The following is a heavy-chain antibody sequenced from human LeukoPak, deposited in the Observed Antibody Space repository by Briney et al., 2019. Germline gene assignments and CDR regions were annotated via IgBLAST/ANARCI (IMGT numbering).Heavy chain of an antibody. Sequence: GGSLRLSCAASGFTFNNYEMHWVRQTAGKGLEWVSAVGIAGDTFYAGSVKGRFSISRDNAESSLFLQMNSLRAGDTAVYYCAREGKMGTADAFDVWGQGTMVTVSS. D-gene: IGHD1-14*01. CDR2: VGIAGDT. CDR1: GFTFNNYE. V-gene: IGHV3-13*01. CDR3: AREGKMGTADAFDV. J-gene: IGHJ3*01.